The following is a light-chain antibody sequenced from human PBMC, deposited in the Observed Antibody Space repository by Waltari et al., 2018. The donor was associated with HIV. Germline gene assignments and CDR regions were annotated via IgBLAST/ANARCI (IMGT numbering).Light chain of an antibody. J-gene: IGLJ2*01. V-gene: IGLV2-14*01. Sequence: HSALTQPASVSAFPGPSITISCTGTSSVFGISTYFSWYQQHPGNVPKVIISEVISRPSGVSNRFSGSKSGNTASLTISGLQPEDEADYYCTSYTSNDTLLFGGGTKVTVL. CDR2: EVI. CDR1: SSVFGISTY. CDR3: TSYTSNDTLL.